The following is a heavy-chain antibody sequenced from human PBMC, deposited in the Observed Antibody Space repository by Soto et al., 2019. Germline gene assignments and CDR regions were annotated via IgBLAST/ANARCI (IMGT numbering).Heavy chain of an antibody. V-gene: IGHV1-3*01. CDR3: ARDQLARNYYYGMDV. D-gene: IGHD3-10*01. Sequence: KFQGRVTITRDTSASTAYMELSSLRSEDTAVYYCARDQLARNYYYGMDVWGQGTTVTVSS. J-gene: IGHJ6*02.